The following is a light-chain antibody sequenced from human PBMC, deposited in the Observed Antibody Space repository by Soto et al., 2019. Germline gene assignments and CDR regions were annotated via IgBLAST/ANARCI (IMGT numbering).Light chain of an antibody. Sequence: QSVLTQPPSVSGAPGQWVTISCPGSFSNIGAGYDVHWYQQFPGTVPKLLIYGNSNRPSGVPDRFSGSKSGTSASLAITGLQAEDEADYYCQSYDSSLINSVFGGGTKLTVL. CDR3: QSYDSSLINSV. V-gene: IGLV1-40*01. J-gene: IGLJ3*02. CDR2: GNS. CDR1: FSNIGAGYD.